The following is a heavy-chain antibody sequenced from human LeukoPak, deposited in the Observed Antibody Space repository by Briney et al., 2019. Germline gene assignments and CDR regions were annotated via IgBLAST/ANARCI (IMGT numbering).Heavy chain of an antibody. CDR2: FDPEDGET. V-gene: IGHV1-24*01. D-gene: IGHD5-12*01. CDR3: ATSLALEVGPLRRIVATIQGSFDY. CDR1: GYTLTELS. J-gene: IGHJ4*02. Sequence: ASVKVSCKVSGYTLTELSMHWVRQAPGKGLEWMGGFDPEDGETIYAQKFQGRVTMTEDTSTDTAYMELGSLRSEDTAVYYCATSLALEVGPLRRIVATIQGSFDYWGQGTLVTVSS.